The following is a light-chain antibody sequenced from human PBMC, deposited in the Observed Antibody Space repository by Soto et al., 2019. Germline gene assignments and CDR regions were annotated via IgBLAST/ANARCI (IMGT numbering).Light chain of an antibody. V-gene: IGLV2-14*03. CDR3: SSYTTSNTVI. Sequence: QSGLTQPASVSGSPGQSITISCTGTSSDVGRYNYVSWYQQHPGKAPKLMIYDVSNRPSGVSNRFSGSKSGNSASLTISGLQAEDEADYYCSSYTTSNTVIFGGGTKLTVL. CDR1: SSDVGRYNY. CDR2: DVS. J-gene: IGLJ2*01.